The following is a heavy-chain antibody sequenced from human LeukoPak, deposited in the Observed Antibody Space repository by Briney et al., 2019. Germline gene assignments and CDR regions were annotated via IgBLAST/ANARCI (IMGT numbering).Heavy chain of an antibody. Sequence: ASVTVSCKASGYTFTSYGISWVRQAPGQGLEWMGWISAYNGNTNYAQKLQGRVTMTTDTSTSTAYMELSSLRSEDTAVYYCARGGTLYDFWSGTWFDPWGQGTLVTVSS. CDR3: ARGGTLYDFWSGTWFDP. D-gene: IGHD3-3*01. CDR2: ISAYNGNT. CDR1: GYTFTSYG. J-gene: IGHJ5*02. V-gene: IGHV1-18*01.